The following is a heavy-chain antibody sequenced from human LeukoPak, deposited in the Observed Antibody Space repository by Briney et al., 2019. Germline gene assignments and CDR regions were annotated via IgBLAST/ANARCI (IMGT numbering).Heavy chain of an antibody. V-gene: IGHV3-66*03. Sequence: PGGSLRLSCTVSGFTVSSNSMSWVRQAPGKGLEWVSFIYSDNTHYSDSVKGRFTISRDNSKNTLYLQMNSLRTEDTAVYYCAKAAGVKTFGEVIVSTHRPNIDYWGQGTLVIVSS. CDR3: AKAAGVKTFGEVIVSTHRPNIDY. CDR2: IYSDNT. D-gene: IGHD3-16*02. J-gene: IGHJ4*02. CDR1: GFTVSSNS.